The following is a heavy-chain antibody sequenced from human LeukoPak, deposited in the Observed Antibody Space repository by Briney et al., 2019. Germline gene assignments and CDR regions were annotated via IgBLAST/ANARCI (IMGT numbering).Heavy chain of an antibody. CDR3: ARSGVGYCSGGSCYSFDY. CDR1: GFTFDDYG. D-gene: IGHD2-15*01. Sequence: PGGSLRLSCAASGFTFDDYGMSWVRQAPGKGLEWVSGINWNGGSTGYADSVKGRFTISRDNAKNSLYLQMNSLRAEDTAVYYCARSGVGYCSGGSCYSFDYWGQGTLVTVSS. J-gene: IGHJ4*02. CDR2: INWNGGST. V-gene: IGHV3-20*04.